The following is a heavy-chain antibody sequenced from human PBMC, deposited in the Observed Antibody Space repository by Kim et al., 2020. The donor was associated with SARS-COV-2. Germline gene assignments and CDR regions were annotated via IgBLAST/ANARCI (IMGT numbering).Heavy chain of an antibody. J-gene: IGHJ4*02. Sequence: ADSVEGRFTIARDNSKNTVYVQMNSLRGEDTAVYYCARVPIYSSGWDIDYWGQRTLVTVSS. D-gene: IGHD6-19*01. CDR3: ARVPIYSSGWDIDY. V-gene: IGHV3-30*01.